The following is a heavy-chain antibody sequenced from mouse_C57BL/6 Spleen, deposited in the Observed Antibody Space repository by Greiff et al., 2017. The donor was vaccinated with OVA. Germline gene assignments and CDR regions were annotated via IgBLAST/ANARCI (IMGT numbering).Heavy chain of an antibody. D-gene: IGHD2-4*01. Sequence: EVHLVESGGDLVKPGGSLKLSCAASGFTFSSYGMSWVRQTPDKRLEWVATISSGGSYTYYPDSVKGRFTISRDNAKNTLYLQMSSLKSEDTAMYYCAREDYDDGYAMDCWGQGTSVTVSS. CDR2: ISSGGSYT. CDR3: AREDYDDGYAMDC. V-gene: IGHV5-6*01. J-gene: IGHJ4*01. CDR1: GFTFSSYG.